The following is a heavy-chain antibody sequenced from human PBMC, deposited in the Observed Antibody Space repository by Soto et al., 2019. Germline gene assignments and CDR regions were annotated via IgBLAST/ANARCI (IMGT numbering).Heavy chain of an antibody. CDR2: ISSSSSYI. CDR1: GFTFSSYS. J-gene: IGHJ4*02. D-gene: IGHD7-27*01. Sequence: GGSLRLSCAASGFTFSSYSMNWVRQAPGKGLEWVSSISSSSSYIYYADSVKGRFTISRDNAKNSLYLQMNSLRAEDTAVYYCAKDGNWGSRYYFDYWGQGTLVTVSS. V-gene: IGHV3-21*04. CDR3: AKDGNWGSRYYFDY.